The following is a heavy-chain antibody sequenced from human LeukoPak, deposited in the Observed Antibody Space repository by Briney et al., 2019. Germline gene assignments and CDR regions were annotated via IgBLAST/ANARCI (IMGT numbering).Heavy chain of an antibody. CDR3: AKDLEDIVLMVYPVLGY. J-gene: IGHJ4*02. CDR2: IRYDGSNK. V-gene: IGHV3-30*02. Sequence: GGSLRLSCAASGFTFSSYGMHWVRQAPGKGLEWVAFIRYDGSNKYYADSVKGRFTISRDNSKNTLYLQMNSLRAEDTAVYYCAKDLEDIVLMVYPVLGYWGQGTLVTVSS. D-gene: IGHD2-8*01. CDR1: GFTFSSYG.